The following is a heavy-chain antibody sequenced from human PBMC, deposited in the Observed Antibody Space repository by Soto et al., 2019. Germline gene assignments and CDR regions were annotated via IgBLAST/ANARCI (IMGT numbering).Heavy chain of an antibody. CDR1: GFSFGSYG. Sequence: QVQLVESGGGVVQPGRSLRLSCVASGFSFGSYGMHWVRQAPGRRLEWLTVIWYDGSNKYYADSVKGRFTTSRDNSNNILYLEMNSLRAEDTGVYYCARGPGRYDSSGWTWFDPWGQGTQVTVSS. J-gene: IGHJ5*02. D-gene: IGHD3-22*01. CDR3: ARGPGRYDSSGWTWFDP. CDR2: IWYDGSNK. V-gene: IGHV3-33*01.